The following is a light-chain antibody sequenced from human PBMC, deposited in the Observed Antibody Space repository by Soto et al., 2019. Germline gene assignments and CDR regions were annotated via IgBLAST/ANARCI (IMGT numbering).Light chain of an antibody. CDR3: QQYGSSPET. V-gene: IGKV3-20*01. Sequence: EIVLTQSPGTLSLSPGERATLSCRASQSFINNYLAWYQQQPGQAPRLLIYGASNRATGIPDRFSGSGSGTDFTLTISRLEPEDFAVYYCQQYGSSPETFGQGTKVDIK. CDR2: GAS. J-gene: IGKJ1*01. CDR1: QSFINNY.